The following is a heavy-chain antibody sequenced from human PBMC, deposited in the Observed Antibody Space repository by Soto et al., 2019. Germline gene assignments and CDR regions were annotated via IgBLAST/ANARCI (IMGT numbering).Heavy chain of an antibody. CDR1: GFTFSDTL. J-gene: IGHJ3*01. CDR2: INPANGNT. Sequence: QVQLVQSGAEMKKPGASVNISCQASGFTFSDTLINWVRQGPGQGLEWMGWINPANGNTRYSESFQGRVPISSLSSASTAYVARSDLTSEDTAVYYCARDIVSVGPRAKDAVDVWGQGTMITVSS. CDR3: ARDIVSVGPRAKDAVDV. D-gene: IGHD1-26*01. V-gene: IGHV1-3*01.